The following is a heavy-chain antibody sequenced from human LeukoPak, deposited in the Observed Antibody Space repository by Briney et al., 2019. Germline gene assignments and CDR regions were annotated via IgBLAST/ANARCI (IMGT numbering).Heavy chain of an antibody. D-gene: IGHD6-19*01. V-gene: IGHV3-21*01. CDR1: GFTFSSYS. CDR2: ISSSSSYI. Sequence: GGSLRLSCAASGFTFSSYSMNWVRQAPGKGLEWVSSISSSSSYIYYADSVKGRITISRDNAKNSLHLQMNSLRAEDTAVYYCSSGWYDFDYWGQGTLVTVSS. CDR3: SSGWYDFDY. J-gene: IGHJ4*02.